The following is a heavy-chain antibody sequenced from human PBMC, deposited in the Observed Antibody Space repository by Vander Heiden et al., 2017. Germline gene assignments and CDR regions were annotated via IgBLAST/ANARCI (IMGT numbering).Heavy chain of an antibody. D-gene: IGHD3-22*01. CDR1: GGSISSYY. Sequence: QVQLQESGPGLVKPSETLSLTCTVSGGSISSYYWSWTRQPPGKGLEWIGYIYYSGSTNDNPSLKSRVTVSVDTSKNQCSLKLSSGTAADTAVYYCARASGYYWRVGAFDIWGQGTMVTVSS. CDR3: ARASGYYWRVGAFDI. CDR2: IYYSGST. J-gene: IGHJ3*02. V-gene: IGHV4-59*01.